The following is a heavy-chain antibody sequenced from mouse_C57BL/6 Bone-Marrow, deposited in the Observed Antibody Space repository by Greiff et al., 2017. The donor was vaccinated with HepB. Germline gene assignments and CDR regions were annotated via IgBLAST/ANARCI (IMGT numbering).Heavy chain of an antibody. Sequence: VQLQESGAELARPGASVKMSCKASGYTFTSYTMHWVKQRPGQGLEWIGYINPSSGYTKYNQKFKDKATLTADKSSSTAYMQLSSLTSEDSAVYFCARKGDYDYLFAYWGQGTLVTVSA. CDR2: INPSSGYT. J-gene: IGHJ3*01. CDR3: ARKGDYDYLFAY. CDR1: GYTFTSYT. D-gene: IGHD2-4*01. V-gene: IGHV1-4*01.